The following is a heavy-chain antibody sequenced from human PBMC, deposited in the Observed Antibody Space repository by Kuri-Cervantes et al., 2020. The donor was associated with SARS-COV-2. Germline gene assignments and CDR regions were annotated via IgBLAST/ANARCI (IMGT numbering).Heavy chain of an antibody. CDR1: GYTFTSYG. V-gene: IGHV1-18*01. J-gene: IGHJ4*02. CDR2: ISAYNGNT. D-gene: IGHD2-2*02. Sequence: ASVKVSCKASGYTFTSYGISWVRQAPGQGLEWMGWISAYNGNTNYAQKLQGRVTMTTDTSTSTAYMELRRLRSDDTAVYYCARGGKYQLLYRCEYYFDYWGQGTLVTVSS. CDR3: ARGGKYQLLYRCEYYFDY.